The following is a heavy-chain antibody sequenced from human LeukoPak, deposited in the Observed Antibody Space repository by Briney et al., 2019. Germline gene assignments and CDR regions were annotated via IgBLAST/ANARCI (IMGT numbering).Heavy chain of an antibody. V-gene: IGHV1-2*02. D-gene: IGHD5-24*01. CDR1: AYTFTGHY. J-gene: IGHJ3*02. Sequence: ASVKVSCKASAYTFTGHYMHWVRQAPGQGLEWMGWINPNSSGTNYAQKFQGRVTMTRDTSTSTVYMELSSLRSEDTAIYYCARIRDGYNDAYDIWGQGTVVTVPS. CDR2: INPNSSGT. CDR3: ARIRDGYNDAYDI.